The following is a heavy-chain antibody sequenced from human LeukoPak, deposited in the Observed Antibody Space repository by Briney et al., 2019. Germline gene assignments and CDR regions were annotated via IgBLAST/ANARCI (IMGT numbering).Heavy chain of an antibody. CDR2: INPSGGNT. Sequence: ASVKVSCKASGYTFTGYYMHWVRQAPGPGLEWMGIINPSGGNTKYAQKFQGRVTMTRDMSTSTVYMELSSLRSEDTAVYYCAKDRAAAAGTTDYWGQGTLVTVSS. D-gene: IGHD6-13*01. J-gene: IGHJ4*02. V-gene: IGHV1-46*01. CDR3: AKDRAAAAGTTDY. CDR1: GYTFTGYY.